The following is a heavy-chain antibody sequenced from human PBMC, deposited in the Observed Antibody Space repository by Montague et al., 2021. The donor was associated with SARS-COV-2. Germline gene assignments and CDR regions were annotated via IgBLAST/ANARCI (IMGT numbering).Heavy chain of an antibody. V-gene: IGHV3-30-3*01. CDR2: ISYDGSNK. J-gene: IGHJ6*02. CDR3: ARVIVVGYDGMDV. Sequence: SLRLSCAASGFTFSSYAMHWVRQAPGKGLEWVAVISYDGSNKYYADSVKGRFTISRDNSKNTLYLQMNSLRAEDTAVYYCARVIVVGYDGMDVWGQGTTVTVSS. D-gene: IGHD3-22*01. CDR1: GFTFSSYA.